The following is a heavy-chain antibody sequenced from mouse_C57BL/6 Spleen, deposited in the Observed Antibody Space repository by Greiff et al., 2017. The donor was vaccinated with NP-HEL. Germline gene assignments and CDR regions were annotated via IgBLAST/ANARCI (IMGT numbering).Heavy chain of an antibody. CDR3: ARWGLLPYFDV. V-gene: IGHV1-52*01. J-gene: IGHJ1*03. CDR2: IDPSDSET. Sequence: QVQLQQSGAELVRPGSSVKLSCKASGYTFTSYWMHWVKQRPIQGLEWIGNIDPSDSETHYNQKFKDKATLTVDKSSSTAYMQLSSLTSEDSAVYYCARWGLLPYFDVWAQGPRSPSPQ. D-gene: IGHD2-3*01. CDR1: GYTFTSYW.